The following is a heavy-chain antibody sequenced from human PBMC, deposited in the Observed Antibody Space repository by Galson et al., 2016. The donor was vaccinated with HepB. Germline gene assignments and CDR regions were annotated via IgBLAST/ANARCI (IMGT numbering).Heavy chain of an antibody. CDR3: VRVPVSGWAPFDY. CDR2: ISPGNDET. CDR1: GYTFTNYP. Sequence: SVKVSCKASGYTFTNYPINWVRQAPGQRLEWMGWISPGNDETKYAQNFQGRATFTKDTSSSTAYMELTSLRSEDTAVYYCVRVPVSGWAPFDYWGQGTLVTVSS. J-gene: IGHJ4*02. V-gene: IGHV1-3*01. D-gene: IGHD6-19*01.